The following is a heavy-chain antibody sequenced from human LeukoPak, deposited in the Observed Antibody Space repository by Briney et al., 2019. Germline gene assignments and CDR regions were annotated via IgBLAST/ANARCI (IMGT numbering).Heavy chain of an antibody. CDR1: GFTFSSYS. V-gene: IGHV3-48*04. CDR2: ISSSSSTI. D-gene: IGHD6-13*01. J-gene: IGHJ4*02. CDR3: ARAKSPDISSWDPFDY. Sequence: GGSLRLSCAASGFTFSSYSMNWVRQAPGKGLEWVSYISSSSSTIYYADSVRGRFTISRDNAKNSLYLQMNSLRAEDTAVYYCARAKSPDISSWDPFDYWGQGTLVTVSS.